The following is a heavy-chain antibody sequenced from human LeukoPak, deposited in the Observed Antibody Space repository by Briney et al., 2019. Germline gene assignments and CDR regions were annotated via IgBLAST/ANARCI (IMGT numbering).Heavy chain of an antibody. V-gene: IGHV4-59*01. CDR3: ARGTRYDPGQFDL. Sequence: SETLSLTCTVSGGSISSYYWSWIRQPPGKGLEWIGYIYYSGSTNYSPSLKSRVTISVDTSKNQFSLKLSSVTAADTAVYYCARGTRYDPGQFDLWGRGTLVTVSS. CDR1: GGSISSYY. J-gene: IGHJ2*01. CDR2: IYYSGST. D-gene: IGHD2-2*01.